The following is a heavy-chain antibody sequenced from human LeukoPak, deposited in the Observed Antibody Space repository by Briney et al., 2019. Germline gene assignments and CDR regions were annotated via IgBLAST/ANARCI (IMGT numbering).Heavy chain of an antibody. D-gene: IGHD3-10*01. J-gene: IGHJ6*02. V-gene: IGHV3-30*18. CDR3: AKDLGSPYGRLRGGGYYYYYGMDV. CDR2: ISYDGTNK. CDR1: GFTFSSYG. Sequence: AGGSLRLSCAASGFTFSSYGMHWVRQAPGKGLAWVAVISYDGTNKYYADSVKGRFTISRDNSKNTLYLQMNSLRAEDTAVYYCAKDLGSPYGRLRGGGYYYYYGMDVWGQGTTVTVS.